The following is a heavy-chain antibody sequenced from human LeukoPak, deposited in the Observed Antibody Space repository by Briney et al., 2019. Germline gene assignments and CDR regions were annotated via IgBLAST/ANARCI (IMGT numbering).Heavy chain of an antibody. CDR2: VFHTGSR. V-gene: IGHV4-38-2*01. D-gene: IGHD4-11*01. Sequence: SETLSLTCAVSGYSISSGYYWGWIRQPPGTGPEWIGSVFHTGSRYHILSLKSRVTISVDTSKNQFSLDVRSVTAADTAIYYCARGISTTGHDYWGPGTLVTVSS. CDR3: ARGISTTGHDY. J-gene: IGHJ4*02. CDR1: GYSISSGYY.